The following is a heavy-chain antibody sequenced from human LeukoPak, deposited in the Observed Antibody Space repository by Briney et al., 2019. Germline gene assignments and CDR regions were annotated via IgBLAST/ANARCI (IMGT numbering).Heavy chain of an antibody. CDR2: INSDGSST. D-gene: IGHD3-3*01. CDR1: EFTFSCYW. V-gene: IGHV3-74*01. J-gene: IGHJ3*02. Sequence: GGSLRLSCAASEFTFSCYWMHWVRQAPGKGLVWVSRINSDGSSTTYADSVKGRFTISRDNAKNTLYLQMNSLRAEDTAVYYCARGFTIFGVVNDAFDIWGQGTMVTVSS. CDR3: ARGFTIFGVVNDAFDI.